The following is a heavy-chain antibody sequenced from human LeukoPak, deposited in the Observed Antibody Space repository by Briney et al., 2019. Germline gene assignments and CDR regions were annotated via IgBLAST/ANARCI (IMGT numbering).Heavy chain of an antibody. Sequence: GASVKVSCKASGGTFSSYAISWVRQAPGQGLEWMGGIIPIFGTANYAQKFQGRVTITADESTSTAYMELSSLRSEDTDVYYCAREILLGYCSGGSCQGNNLDHWGQGTLVTVSS. V-gene: IGHV1-69*13. D-gene: IGHD2-15*01. CDR2: IIPIFGTA. CDR1: GGTFSSYA. J-gene: IGHJ4*02. CDR3: AREILLGYCSGGSCQGNNLDH.